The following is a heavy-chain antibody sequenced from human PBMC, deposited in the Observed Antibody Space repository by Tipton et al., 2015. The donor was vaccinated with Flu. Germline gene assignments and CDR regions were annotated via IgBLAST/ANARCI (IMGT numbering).Heavy chain of an antibody. V-gene: IGHV1-69*09. D-gene: IGHD1-26*01. CDR1: GGTFSSYT. Sequence: QVQLVQSGAEVKKPGSSVKVSCKASGGTFSSYTISWVRQAPGQGLEWMGRIIPILGIANYAQKFQGRVTITADKSTSTAYMELSSLRSEDTAVYYCARDGGGSYWGGEAWFDRWGQGTLVTVSS. CDR3: ARDGGGSYWGGEAWFDR. J-gene: IGHJ5*02. CDR2: IIPILGIA.